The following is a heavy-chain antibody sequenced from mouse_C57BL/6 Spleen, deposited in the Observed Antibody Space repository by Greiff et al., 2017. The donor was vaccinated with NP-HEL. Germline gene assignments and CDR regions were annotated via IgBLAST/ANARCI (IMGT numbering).Heavy chain of an antibody. J-gene: IGHJ2*01. CDR2: ISSGSSTI. Sequence: EVHLVESGGGLVKPGGSLKLSCAASGFTFSDYAMHWVRQAPEKGLEWVAYISSGSSTIYYADTVKGRFTISRDNAKNTLFLQMTSLRSEDTAMYYCARGDYVFDYWGQGTTLTVSS. V-gene: IGHV5-17*01. CDR3: ARGDYVFDY. D-gene: IGHD2-4*01. CDR1: GFTFSDYA.